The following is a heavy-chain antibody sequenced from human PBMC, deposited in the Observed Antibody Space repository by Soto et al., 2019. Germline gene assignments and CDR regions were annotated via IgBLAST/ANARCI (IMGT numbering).Heavy chain of an antibody. CDR2: ISSSSSTI. Sequence: GGSLRLSCAASGFTFSSYSMNWVRQAPGKGLEWVSYISSSSSTIYYADSVKGRFTISRDNAKNSLYLQMNSLRAEDTAVYYCARDRAYSSSWYSRELDYWGHGTLVTVSS. CDR1: GFTFSSYS. V-gene: IGHV3-48*01. CDR3: ARDRAYSSSWYSRELDY. D-gene: IGHD6-13*01. J-gene: IGHJ4*01.